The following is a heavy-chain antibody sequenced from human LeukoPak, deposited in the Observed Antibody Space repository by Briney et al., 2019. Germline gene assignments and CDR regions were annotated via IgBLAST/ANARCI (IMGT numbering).Heavy chain of an antibody. V-gene: IGHV3-23*01. CDR3: AKGSADYDILTGYYKAFNYYYGMDV. J-gene: IGHJ6*02. CDR1: GFTFSSYA. D-gene: IGHD3-9*01. CDR2: ISGSGGST. Sequence: GGSLRLSCAASGFTFSSYAMSWVRQAPGKGLEWVSAISGSGGSTYYADSVKGRFTISRDNSKNTLYLQMNSLRAEDTAVYYCAKGSADYDILTGYYKAFNYYYGMDVWGQGTTVTVSS.